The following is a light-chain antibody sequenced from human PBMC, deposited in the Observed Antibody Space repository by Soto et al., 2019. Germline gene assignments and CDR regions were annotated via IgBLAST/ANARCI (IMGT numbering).Light chain of an antibody. CDR1: RDISNS. V-gene: IGKV1-12*01. Sequence: DIQMTQSPSSVSASVGDRLTITCRASRDISNSLAWYQQTPGKAPKLLLRGASSLHRGVPSRFSGGGAGTEFTLTISSLQPEDIATYYCQQYDNLPRTFGQGTKVDIK. CDR2: GAS. J-gene: IGKJ1*01. CDR3: QQYDNLPRT.